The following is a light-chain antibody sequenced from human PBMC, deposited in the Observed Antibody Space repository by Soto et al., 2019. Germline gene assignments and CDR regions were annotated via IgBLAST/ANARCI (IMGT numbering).Light chain of an antibody. CDR3: QQYNNWPPWT. CDR1: QSGSSN. J-gene: IGKJ1*01. V-gene: IGKV3-15*01. CDR2: GAS. Sequence: EIVMTQSPATLSVSPGERATLSCSASQSGSSNLAWYQQKPGQAPMLLIYGASTRATGIPARFSGSGSGTEFNLTISSLQSEDFAVYYCQQYNNWPPWTFGQGTKVEIK.